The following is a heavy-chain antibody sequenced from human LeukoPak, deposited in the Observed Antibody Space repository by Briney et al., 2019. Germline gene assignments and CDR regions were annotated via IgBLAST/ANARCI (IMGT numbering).Heavy chain of an antibody. CDR3: AKELNYDFWSGYYTGPFDY. Sequence: GGSLRLSCAASGFTFSSYAMSWVRQAPGRGREGVSAIRGRGGSTYYADSVKGRFTISRDNSKTTLYLQMNSLRAEDTAVYYCAKELNYDFWSGYYTGPFDYWGQGTLVTVSS. D-gene: IGHD3-3*01. J-gene: IGHJ4*02. CDR1: GFTFSSYA. CDR2: IRGRGGST. V-gene: IGHV3-23*01.